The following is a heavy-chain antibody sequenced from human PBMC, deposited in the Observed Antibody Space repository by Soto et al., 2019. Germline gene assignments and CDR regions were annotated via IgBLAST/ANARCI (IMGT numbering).Heavy chain of an antibody. D-gene: IGHD3-3*01. Sequence: PGESLKISCKGSGYSFTRYWIAWVRQMPGKGLEWMGIIYPGDSDTKYSPSFQGQVTISADKSISTAYLQWRSLKASDNAIYYCARHFSSGYPNWGQGTLVTVSS. CDR3: ARHFSSGYPN. V-gene: IGHV5-51*01. J-gene: IGHJ4*02. CDR1: GYSFTRYW. CDR2: IYPGDSDT.